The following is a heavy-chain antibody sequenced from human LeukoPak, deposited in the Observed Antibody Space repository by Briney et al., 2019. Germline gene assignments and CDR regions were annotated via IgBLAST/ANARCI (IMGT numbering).Heavy chain of an antibody. CDR1: GGAFSGYY. CDR2: INNTGST. Sequence: KPAETLSLTCAVYGGAFSGYYLSWIRQPPGKGLEWIGEINNTGSTNYNPSLKSRVTISVDTSKNQFSLKLSSVTAADTAVYYCARGRVLRSYLTSRGGFFDYWG. D-gene: IGHD3-3*01. V-gene: IGHV4-34*01. J-gene: IGHJ4*03. CDR3: ARGRVLRSYLTSRGGFFDY.